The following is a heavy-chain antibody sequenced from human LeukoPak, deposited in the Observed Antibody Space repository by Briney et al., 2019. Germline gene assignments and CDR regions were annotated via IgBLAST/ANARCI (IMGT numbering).Heavy chain of an antibody. CDR3: ARASLKYTIRSYFDL. D-gene: IGHD1-14*01. CDR2: ISYDGSNK. Sequence: GRSLRLSCAASGFTFSSYAMHWVRQAPGKGLEWVAIISYDGSNKYYADSVKGRFTISRDNSKNTLYLQMNSLRAEDTAVYYCARASLKYTIRSYFDLWGRGTLVSVSS. V-gene: IGHV3-30*04. CDR1: GFTFSSYA. J-gene: IGHJ2*01.